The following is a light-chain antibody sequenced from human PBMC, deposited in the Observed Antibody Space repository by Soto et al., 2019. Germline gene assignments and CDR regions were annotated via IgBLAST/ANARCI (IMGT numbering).Light chain of an antibody. CDR1: QSFSNW. V-gene: IGKV1-5*01. CDR3: QQYNSYSRT. Sequence: DIQMTQSPSTPSASVGDRVSITCRASQSFSNWLAWYQHKPGKAPKLLIYDASSLQSGVPSRFSGSGSGTEFTLTISSLQPDDFATYYCQQYNSYSRTFGQGTKVDIK. J-gene: IGKJ1*01. CDR2: DAS.